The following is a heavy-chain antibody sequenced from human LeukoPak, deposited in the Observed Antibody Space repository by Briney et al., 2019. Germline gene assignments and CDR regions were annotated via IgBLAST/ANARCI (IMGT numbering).Heavy chain of an antibody. J-gene: IGHJ4*02. CDR1: GGSITSSNYY. CDR2: VYYNGAT. V-gene: IGHV4-39*07. D-gene: IGHD2-8*01. Sequence: PSETLSLTCTVSGGSITSSNYYWGWLRQPPGKGLEWIGSVYYNGATFYNPFLKSRVIISVDTSKNQFSLNLSSVTAADTAVYYCAGLGNGRTFDSWGQGTLVTVSS. CDR3: AGLGNGRTFDS.